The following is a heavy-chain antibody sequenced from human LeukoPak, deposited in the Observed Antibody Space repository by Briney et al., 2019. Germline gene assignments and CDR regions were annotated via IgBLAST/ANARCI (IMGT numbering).Heavy chain of an antibody. Sequence: ASVKVSCKASGGTFSSYAISWVRQAPGQGLEWMGGIIPIFGTANYAQKFQGRVTITADESTSTAYMELSSLRSEGTAVYYCARHSGRAVFAFDIWGQGTMVTVSS. CDR3: ARHSGRAVFAFDI. D-gene: IGHD1-26*01. V-gene: IGHV1-69*13. CDR1: GGTFSSYA. J-gene: IGHJ3*02. CDR2: IIPIFGTA.